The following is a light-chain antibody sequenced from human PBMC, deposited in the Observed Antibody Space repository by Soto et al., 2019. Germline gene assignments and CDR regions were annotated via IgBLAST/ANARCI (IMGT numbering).Light chain of an antibody. CDR1: ASNIGGYNL. CDR2: ENV. J-gene: IGLJ1*01. CDR3: CSYVGATTDV. V-gene: IGLV2-23*01. Sequence: QSALTQPASVSGSAGQSITITCTGSASNIGGYNLVSWYQHHAGKAPKVIIYENVKRPSGVSNRFSGSKSGTTASLTISGLHAEDEADYYCCSYVGATTDVFGGGTKLTVL.